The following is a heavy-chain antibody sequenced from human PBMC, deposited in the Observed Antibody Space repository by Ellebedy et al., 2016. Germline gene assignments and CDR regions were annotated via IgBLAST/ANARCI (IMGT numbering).Heavy chain of an antibody. J-gene: IGHJ6*02. D-gene: IGHD2-15*01. CDR1: GYTFTSYA. CDR3: ARERIVVVVAAPNYYGMDV. CDR2: INAGNGNT. Sequence: ASVKVSCQASGYTFTSYAMHWARQAPGQRLAWMGWINAGNGNTKYSQKFQGRVTITRDTSASTAYMELSSLRSEDTAVYYCARERIVVVVAAPNYYGMDVWGQGTTVTVSS. V-gene: IGHV1-3*01.